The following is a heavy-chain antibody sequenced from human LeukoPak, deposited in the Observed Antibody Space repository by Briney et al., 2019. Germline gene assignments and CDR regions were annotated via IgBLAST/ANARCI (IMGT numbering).Heavy chain of an antibody. CDR2: ISTNGGST. D-gene: IGHD2-2*01. J-gene: IGHJ4*02. CDR3: ARYCSSTSCYCD. V-gene: IGHV3-64*01. CDR1: GFTFSSYD. Sequence: GGPLRLSRAASGFTFSSYDMHWVRQAPGKGLEYVSAISTNGGSTDYANSVKGRFTISRDNSKNTLYLQMGSLRAEDMAVYYCARYCSSTSCYCDWGQGTLVTVSS.